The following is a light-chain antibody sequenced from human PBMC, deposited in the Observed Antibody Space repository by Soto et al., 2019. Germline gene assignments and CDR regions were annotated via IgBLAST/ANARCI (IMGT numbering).Light chain of an antibody. V-gene: IGKV3-15*01. Sequence: ENVMAQAPPDPSVSTGESAAPSCRASQSVRSNLAWYQQKPGQAPRLLIHGASTRATGIPDRFSGSGSGTDFTLTISRLEPEDFAVYYCQQYSSSPRTFGQGTKVDIK. CDR2: GAS. J-gene: IGKJ1*01. CDR3: QQYSSSPRT. CDR1: QSVRSN.